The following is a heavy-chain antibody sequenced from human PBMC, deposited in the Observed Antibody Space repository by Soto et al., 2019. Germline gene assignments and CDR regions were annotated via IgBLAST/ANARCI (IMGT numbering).Heavy chain of an antibody. Sequence: SETLSLTCSVSGGSISSGGYYWIWVRQHPGKGLEWIGYIYYSGSTYYNPSLKSRVTISEDTSKNQFSLRLSSVTAADTAVYYCARSPSHFCSSTSWHAFDIWGQGTMVTVSS. J-gene: IGHJ3*02. CDR1: GGSISSGGYY. D-gene: IGHD2-2*01. V-gene: IGHV4-31*03. CDR3: ARSPSHFCSSTSWHAFDI. CDR2: IYYSGST.